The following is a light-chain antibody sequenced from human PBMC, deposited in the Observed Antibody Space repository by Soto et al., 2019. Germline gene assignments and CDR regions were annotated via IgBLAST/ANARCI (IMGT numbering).Light chain of an antibody. CDR2: YDD. V-gene: IGLV1-36*01. CDR3: AAWDDSRTGVV. J-gene: IGLJ2*01. Sequence: QSVLTQPPSVSEAPRQRVTISCSGSSSNIGNNAVNWYQQLPGKAPKLLIYYDDLLPSGVSDRFSGSKSGTSASLAISGLQSADEADDSCAAWDDSRTGVVFGGGTKLTVL. CDR1: SSNIGNNA.